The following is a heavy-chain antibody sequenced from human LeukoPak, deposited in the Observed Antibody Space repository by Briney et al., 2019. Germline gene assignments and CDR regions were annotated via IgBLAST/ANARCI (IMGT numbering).Heavy chain of an antibody. Sequence: GGSLRLSCAASGFTSSSYAMTWVREAAGKGLESVSGIGGSGDTTYYADSVKGRRFTISRDNSKNTLYLQMNSVRAEDTAVYYCAKEQFLRYFDRNGYYFDHWGQGTLVTVSS. CDR1: GFTSSSYA. V-gene: IGHV3-23*01. CDR3: AKEQFLRYFDRNGYYFDH. D-gene: IGHD3-9*01. J-gene: IGHJ4*02. CDR2: IGGSGDTT.